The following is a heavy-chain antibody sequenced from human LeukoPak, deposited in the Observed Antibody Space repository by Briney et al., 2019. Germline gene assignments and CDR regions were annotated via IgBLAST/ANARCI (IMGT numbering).Heavy chain of an antibody. CDR3: AKDNLPTELDSSFDY. CDR1: GFTFSSYG. V-gene: IGHV3-30*18. Sequence: PGGSLRLSCAASGFTFSSYGMHWVRQAPGKGLEGVAVISYDGSNKYYADSVKGRFTISRDNSKNTLYLQMNSLRAEDTAVYYCAKDNLPTELDSSFDYWGQGTLVTVSS. CDR2: ISYDGSNK. J-gene: IGHJ4*02. D-gene: IGHD2-2*03.